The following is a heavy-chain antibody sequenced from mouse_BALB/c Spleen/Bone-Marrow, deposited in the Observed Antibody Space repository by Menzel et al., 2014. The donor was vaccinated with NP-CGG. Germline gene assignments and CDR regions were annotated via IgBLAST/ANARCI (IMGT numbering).Heavy chain of an antibody. Sequence: DVHLVESGTVLARPGASVKMSCKASGYSFTSCWMHWVKQRPGQGLEWIGAIYPGNSDTSYNQKFKGKAKLTAVTSATTAYMELSSLTNEDSAVYFCTRKVYYGNPLDYWGQGTTLTVSS. CDR1: GYSFTSCW. J-gene: IGHJ2*01. V-gene: IGHV1-5*01. D-gene: IGHD2-1*01. CDR2: IYPGNSDT. CDR3: TRKVYYGNPLDY.